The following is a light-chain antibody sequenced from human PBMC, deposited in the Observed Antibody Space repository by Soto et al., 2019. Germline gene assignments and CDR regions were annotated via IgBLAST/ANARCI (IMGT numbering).Light chain of an antibody. CDR1: SSDVGSYNL. Sequence: QSALTQPASVSGSPGQSITISCTGTSSDVGSYNLVSWYQQHPGKAPKLMIYEGSKRPSGVSNRFSGSKSGNTASLTISGLQAEEEADYSCGSYAGSSIFSVFGTGTKRTVL. CDR2: EGS. CDR3: GSYAGSSIFSV. V-gene: IGLV2-23*01. J-gene: IGLJ1*01.